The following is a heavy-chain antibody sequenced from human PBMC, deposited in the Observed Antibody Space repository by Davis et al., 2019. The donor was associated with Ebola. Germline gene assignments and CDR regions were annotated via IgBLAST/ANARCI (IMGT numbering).Heavy chain of an antibody. CDR2: ITHSGST. Sequence: PSETLSLTCAASGWFLNNYYWSWIRQPPGKGLEWIGEITHSGSTNYKPSLKSRVTISVDTSKNQFSLRLRSVTAADTAIYYCARLKWRKAYYVAPDVWGRGTTVTVSS. CDR1: GWFLNNYY. V-gene: IGHV4-34*01. CDR3: ARLKWRKAYYVAPDV. J-gene: IGHJ6*04. D-gene: IGHD3-10*02.